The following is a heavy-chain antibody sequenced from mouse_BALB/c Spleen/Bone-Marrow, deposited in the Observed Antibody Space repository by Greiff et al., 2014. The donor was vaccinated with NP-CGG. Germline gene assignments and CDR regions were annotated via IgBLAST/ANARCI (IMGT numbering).Heavy chain of an antibody. CDR3: ASLTGRDY. Sequence: DVMLVESGGGLVKPGGSLKLSCAASGFTFSGYAMSWVRQTPEKRLEWVATISSGGSYTYNPDSVKGRFTISRDNAKNTLYLQMSSLRSEDTAMYYCASLTGRDYWGQGTTLTVSA. J-gene: IGHJ2*01. V-gene: IGHV5-9-1*01. CDR2: ISSGGSYT. D-gene: IGHD4-1*01. CDR1: GFTFSGYA.